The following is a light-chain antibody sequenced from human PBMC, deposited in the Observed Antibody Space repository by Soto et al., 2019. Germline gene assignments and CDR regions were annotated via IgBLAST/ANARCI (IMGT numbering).Light chain of an antibody. CDR2: GAS. V-gene: IGKV3-20*01. CDR1: QSVSNNY. Sequence: EIVLTQSPGTLSLSPEERATLSCRACQSVSNNYIAGYQQQPGHAARRLIYGASCRAAGILDKCSGGGSGADFSIIISGLEAAEYAVYYCRHHGRSLAWTFGQGTKVDIK. CDR3: RHHGRSLAWT. J-gene: IGKJ1*01.